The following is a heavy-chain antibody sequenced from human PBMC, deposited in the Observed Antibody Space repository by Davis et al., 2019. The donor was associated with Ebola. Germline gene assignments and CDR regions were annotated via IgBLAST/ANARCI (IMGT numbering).Heavy chain of an antibody. CDR2: ISGSGGST. Sequence: GESLKISCAASGFTFSSYAMSWVRQAPGKGLEWVSAISGSGGSTYYADSVKGRFTISRDNAENTLYLQMNSLRAEDTAVYYCAKANRCSSTSCYWGYYYYGMDVWGQGTTVTVSS. V-gene: IGHV3-23*01. J-gene: IGHJ6*02. CDR3: AKANRCSSTSCYWGYYYYGMDV. D-gene: IGHD2-2*01. CDR1: GFTFSSYA.